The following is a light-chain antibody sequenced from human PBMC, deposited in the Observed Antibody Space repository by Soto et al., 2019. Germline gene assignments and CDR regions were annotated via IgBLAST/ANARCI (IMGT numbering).Light chain of an antibody. V-gene: IGLV1-47*01. CDR3: AAWDDSLSGVV. CDR2: RNN. Sequence: QSVLTQPPSASGTPGQRVTISCSGSSSNIGSNYVFWYQHLPGTAPKLLIYRNNQRPSGVPDRFSGSKSGTSASLAISGFRSEDETDYYCAAWDDSLSGVVFGGGTK. J-gene: IGLJ2*01. CDR1: SSNIGSNY.